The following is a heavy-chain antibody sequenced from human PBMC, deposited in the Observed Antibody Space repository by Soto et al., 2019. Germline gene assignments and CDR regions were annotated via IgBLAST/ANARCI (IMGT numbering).Heavy chain of an antibody. D-gene: IGHD3-3*01. CDR1: GGTFSSYA. Sequence: GASVKVSCKASGGTFSSYAISWVRQAPGQGLEWMGGIIPIFGTANYAQKFQGRVTITADESTSTAYMELSSLRSEDTAVYYCARTSRITIFGVLRLNWFDPWGQGTLVTVS. V-gene: IGHV1-69*13. J-gene: IGHJ5*02. CDR3: ARTSRITIFGVLRLNWFDP. CDR2: IIPIFGTA.